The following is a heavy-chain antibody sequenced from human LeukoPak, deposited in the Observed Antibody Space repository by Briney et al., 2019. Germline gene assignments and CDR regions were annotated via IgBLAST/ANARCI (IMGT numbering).Heavy chain of an antibody. V-gene: IGHV1-69*13. Sequence: ASVKVSCKASAGTFSSYAISWVRQAPGQGLEWMGGIIPIFGTANYAQKFQGRVTITADESTSTAYMELSSLRSEDTAVYYCASRPSRGSSGYYYLDYWGQGTLVTVSS. J-gene: IGHJ4*02. CDR3: ASRPSRGSSGYYYLDY. CDR2: IIPIFGTA. CDR1: AGTFSSYA. D-gene: IGHD3-22*01.